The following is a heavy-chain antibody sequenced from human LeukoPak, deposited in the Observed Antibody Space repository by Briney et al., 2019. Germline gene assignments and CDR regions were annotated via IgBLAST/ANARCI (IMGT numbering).Heavy chain of an antibody. Sequence: GASVKVSCKASGYTFTSYYMHWVRQAPGQGLEWMGIINPSGGSTSYAQKFQGRVTMTRDTSTSTVYMDLSSLRSEDTAVYYCARAGSDYCGGGCPKFDYWGQGTLVTVSS. CDR1: GYTFTSYY. V-gene: IGHV1-46*01. D-gene: IGHD2-21*02. J-gene: IGHJ4*02. CDR2: INPSGGST. CDR3: ARAGSDYCGGGCPKFDY.